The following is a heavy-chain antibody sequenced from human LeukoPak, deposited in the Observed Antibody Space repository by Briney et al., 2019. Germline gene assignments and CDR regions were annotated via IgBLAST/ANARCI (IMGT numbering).Heavy chain of an antibody. V-gene: IGHV1-2*02. CDR2: INPNSGGT. D-gene: IGHD5-18*01. J-gene: IGHJ5*02. CDR1: GYTFTGYY. CDR3: ARDLNDGYSYGCRWFDP. Sequence: ASLKVSCQASGYTFTGYYMHWVRQAPGQGLEWMEWINPNSGGTHYAQKFQGRVTMTRDTSISTAYMERSRLRSDDTAVYYCARDLNDGYSYGCRWFDPWRQGTLVTVSS.